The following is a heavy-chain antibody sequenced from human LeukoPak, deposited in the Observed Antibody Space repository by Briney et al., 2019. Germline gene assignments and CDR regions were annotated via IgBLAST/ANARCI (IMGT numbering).Heavy chain of an antibody. Sequence: SGGSLTLSCAASGLTFSSYWMHWVRQAPGKGLVWVSGINSDGSSATYADSVKGRFTISRDNAENTLYLQMNSLRAEDTAVYDCARPGRGYSYGSFDSWGQGTLVTVSS. J-gene: IGHJ4*02. CDR2: INSDGSSA. D-gene: IGHD5-18*01. V-gene: IGHV3-74*01. CDR1: GLTFSSYW. CDR3: ARPGRGYSYGSFDS.